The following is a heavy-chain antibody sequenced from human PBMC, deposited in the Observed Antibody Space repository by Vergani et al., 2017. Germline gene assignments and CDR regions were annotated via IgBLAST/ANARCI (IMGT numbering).Heavy chain of an antibody. V-gene: IGHV3-74*01. CDR1: GFTFSSYW. D-gene: IGHD3-22*01. Sequence: EVQLVESGGGLVQPGGSLRLSCAASGFTFSSYWMHWVRQAPGKGLVWVSRINSDGSSTSYAASVKGRFTISRDNAKNTLYLQMNSLRAEDTAVYYCARDYQAYYYDSSGYDEWGQGTLVTVSS. CDR2: INSDGSST. J-gene: IGHJ4*02. CDR3: ARDYQAYYYDSSGYDE.